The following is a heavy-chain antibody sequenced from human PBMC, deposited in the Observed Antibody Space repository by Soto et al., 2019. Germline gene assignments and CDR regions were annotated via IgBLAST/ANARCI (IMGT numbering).Heavy chain of an antibody. CDR1: RASINYGGYF. V-gene: IGHV4-31*03. CDR2: IYYNGTI. CDR3: ARGGRVPTTRSLFEY. Sequence: QVQLQESGPGLVKPSQTLSLTCTVSRASINYGGYFWNWIRQRPGMGLEWIGSIYYNGTIYYNPSLQGRVAISGDTSKKQFFLTLSSVTVADTAVYYCARGGRVPTTRSLFEYWGQGTLVTVSS. J-gene: IGHJ4*02. D-gene: IGHD2-15*01.